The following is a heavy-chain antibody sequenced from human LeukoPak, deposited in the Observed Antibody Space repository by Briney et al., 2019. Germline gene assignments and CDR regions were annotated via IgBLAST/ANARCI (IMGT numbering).Heavy chain of an antibody. CDR2: IYSGGST. D-gene: IGHD2-2*03. CDR1: GFTVSSNY. Sequence: QAGGSLRLSCAASGFTVSSNYMTWVRQAPGKGLEWVSVIYSGGSTYYADSVKGRFTISRDNSKNTLFLQMNSLRAEDTALYYCASGSRWYYFDSWGQGTLVTVSS. J-gene: IGHJ4*02. CDR3: ASGSRWYYFDS. V-gene: IGHV3-66*01.